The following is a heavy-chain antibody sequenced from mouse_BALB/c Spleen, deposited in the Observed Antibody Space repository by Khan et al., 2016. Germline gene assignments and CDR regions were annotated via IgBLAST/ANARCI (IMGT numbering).Heavy chain of an antibody. CDR1: GYSFTSYY. CDR3: ARSYYSGSPYYFDS. Sequence: QVQLKESGPELVKPGASVKISCKASGYSFTSYYIHWVKQRPGQGLEWIGWIFPGSGNTKYNEKFKGKATLTADTSSSTAYMQLSSLTSEDSAVYSCARSYYSGSPYYFDSWGQGTTLTVSS. D-gene: IGHD1-1*01. J-gene: IGHJ2*01. V-gene: IGHV1-66*01. CDR2: IFPGSGNT.